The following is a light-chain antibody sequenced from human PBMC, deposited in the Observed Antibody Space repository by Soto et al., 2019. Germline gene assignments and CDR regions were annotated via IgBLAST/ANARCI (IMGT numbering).Light chain of an antibody. J-gene: IGKJ1*01. CDR3: QQYGSSPET. CDR1: QSVSSSY. CDR2: GAS. Sequence: EIVLTQSPGTLSLAPGERATLSCRASQSVSSSYLAWYQQKPGQAPRLLIYGASSRDTGIPDRFSGSGSEIDFTLTISRLEPEDFAVYYCQQYGSSPETFGQGTKVEIK. V-gene: IGKV3-20*01.